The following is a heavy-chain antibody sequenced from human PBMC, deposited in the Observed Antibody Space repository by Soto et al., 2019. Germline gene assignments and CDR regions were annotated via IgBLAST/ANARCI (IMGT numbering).Heavy chain of an antibody. CDR1: GFTVITNS. CDR2: IYSGGST. V-gene: IGHV3-66*01. J-gene: IGHJ4*02. Sequence: DGQLVESGGGLVQPGGSLRLSCVVSGFTVITNSMSWVRQAPGKGLEWVSMIYSGGSTYYADSVKGRFTISRDNSKNMLYRQMNSLRAEDTAVYYCAREATMGRLVVMTGYWGQGTLVTVSS. D-gene: IGHD3-22*01. CDR3: AREATMGRLVVMTGY.